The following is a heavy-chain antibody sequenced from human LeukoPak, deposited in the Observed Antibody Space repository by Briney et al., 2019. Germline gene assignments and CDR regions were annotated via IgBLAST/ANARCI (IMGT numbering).Heavy chain of an antibody. D-gene: IGHD6-13*01. CDR1: GFTVSSNY. V-gene: IGHV3-53*01. Sequence: GGSLRLSCAASGFTVSSNYMSWVRQAPGKGLEWVSVIYSGGSTYYADSVKGRFTISRDNSKNTLYLQMNSLRAEDTAVYYCAKGPAAAEYNWFDPWAREPWSPSPQ. J-gene: IGHJ5*02. CDR3: AKGPAAAEYNWFDP. CDR2: IYSGGST.